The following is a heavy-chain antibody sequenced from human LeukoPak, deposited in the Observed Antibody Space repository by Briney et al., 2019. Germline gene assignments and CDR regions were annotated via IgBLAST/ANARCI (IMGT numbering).Heavy chain of an antibody. CDR1: GYTFTGYY. CDR3: ARGENLGYCSSTSCYGSGSSFDY. D-gene: IGHD2-2*01. Sequence: ASVKVSCKASGYTFTGYYMHWVRQAPGQGLAWMGWINPNSGGTNYAQKFQGRVTMTRDTSISTAYMELSRLRSDDTAVYYCARGENLGYCSSTSCYGSGSSFDYWGQGTLVTVSS. V-gene: IGHV1-2*02. J-gene: IGHJ4*02. CDR2: INPNSGGT.